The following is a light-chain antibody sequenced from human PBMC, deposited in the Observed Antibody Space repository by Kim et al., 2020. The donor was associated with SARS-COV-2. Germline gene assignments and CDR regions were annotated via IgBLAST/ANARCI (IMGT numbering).Light chain of an antibody. Sequence: ASGGNRVTIACRASQDIRNYLAWFQLKPGKAPKLLIYDASALQPGVPSRFSGSGSGTDFTLTVTSLQPEDVSTYYCQKCDSAPWTFGQGTKVEIK. CDR3: QKCDSAPWT. V-gene: IGKV1-27*01. CDR1: QDIRNY. CDR2: DAS. J-gene: IGKJ1*01.